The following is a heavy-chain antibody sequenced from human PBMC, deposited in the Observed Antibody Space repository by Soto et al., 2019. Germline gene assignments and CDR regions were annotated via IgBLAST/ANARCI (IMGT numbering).Heavy chain of an antibody. CDR2: ISGSGGST. Sequence: EVQLLESGGGLVQPGGSPRLSCAASGFTFSSYAMSWVRQAPGKGLEWVSAISGSGGSTYYADSVKGRFTISRDNSKNTLYLQMNSLRAEDTAVYYCASYSNYVFSWFDPWGQGTLVTVSS. CDR1: GFTFSSYA. CDR3: ASYSNYVFSWFDP. V-gene: IGHV3-23*01. D-gene: IGHD4-4*01. J-gene: IGHJ5*02.